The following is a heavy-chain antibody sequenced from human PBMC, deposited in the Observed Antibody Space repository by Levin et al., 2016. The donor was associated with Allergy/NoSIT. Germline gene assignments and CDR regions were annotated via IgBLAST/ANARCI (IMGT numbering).Heavy chain of an antibody. CDR3: ARDGYYYDSSGYVGRQQNAFDI. CDR1: GYTFTGYY. D-gene: IGHD3-22*01. Sequence: ASVKVSCKASGYTFTGYYMHWVRQAPGQGLEWMGWINPNSGGTNYAQKFQGRVTMTRDTSISTAYMELSRLRSDDTAVYYCARDGYYYDSSGYVGRQQNAFDIWGQGTMVTVSS. J-gene: IGHJ3*02. V-gene: IGHV1-2*02. CDR2: INPNSGGT.